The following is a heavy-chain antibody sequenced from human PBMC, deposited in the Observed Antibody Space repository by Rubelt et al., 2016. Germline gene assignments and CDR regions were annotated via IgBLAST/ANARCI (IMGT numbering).Heavy chain of an antibody. CDR2: FYSGGST. CDR3: ARGAGSTATYRHFDY. CDR1: GGSFSGSY. J-gene: IGHJ4*02. Sequence: VQLQQWGAGLLKPSETLSLTCAIYGGSFSGSYWSWIRQPPGKGLEWVSVFYSGGSTYYADSVKGRFTISRDNSKNTVYRQMNSLRAEDTAVYYCARGAGSTATYRHFDYWGQGTLVAVSS. V-gene: IGHV3-66*01. D-gene: IGHD5/OR15-5a*01.